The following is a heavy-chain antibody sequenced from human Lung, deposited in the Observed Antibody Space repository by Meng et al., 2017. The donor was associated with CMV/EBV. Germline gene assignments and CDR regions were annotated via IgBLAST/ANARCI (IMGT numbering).Heavy chain of an antibody. CDR3: AREGSYQLPAPRWFDP. Sequence: GESXKISCAASGFTFSSYAMHWVRQAPGKGLEWVAVISYDGSNKYYADSVKGRFTISRDNSKNTLYLQMNSLRAEDTAVYYCAREGSYQLPAPRWFDPWGQGXLVTVSS. CDR1: GFTFSSYA. J-gene: IGHJ5*02. V-gene: IGHV3-30-3*01. CDR2: ISYDGSNK. D-gene: IGHD2-2*01.